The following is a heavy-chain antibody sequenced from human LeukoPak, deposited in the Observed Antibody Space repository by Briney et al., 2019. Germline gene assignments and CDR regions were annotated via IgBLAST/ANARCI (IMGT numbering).Heavy chain of an antibody. Sequence: SETLCLTCAVYGGSFSGYYWSWIRQPPGKGLEWIGEINHSGSTNYNPSLKSRVTTSVDTSKNQFSLKLSSVTAADTAVYYCARGYRWTDYWGQGTLVTVSS. D-gene: IGHD4-23*01. CDR1: GGSFSGYY. CDR2: INHSGST. CDR3: ARGYRWTDY. V-gene: IGHV4-34*01. J-gene: IGHJ4*02.